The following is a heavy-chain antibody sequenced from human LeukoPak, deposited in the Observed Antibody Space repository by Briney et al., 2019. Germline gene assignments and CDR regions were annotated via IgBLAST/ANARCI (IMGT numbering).Heavy chain of an antibody. CDR2: INPNSGGT. CDR1: GYTFTGYY. J-gene: IGHJ4*02. Sequence: ASVKVSCKASGYTFTGYYMHWVRQAPGQGLEWMGWINPNSGGTNYAQKFQGRVTMTRDTSISTAYMELSRLTSDDTAVYYCARDPVDTHMVTSFDYWGQGTPVTVSS. CDR3: ARDPVDTHMVTSFDY. D-gene: IGHD5-18*01. V-gene: IGHV1-2*02.